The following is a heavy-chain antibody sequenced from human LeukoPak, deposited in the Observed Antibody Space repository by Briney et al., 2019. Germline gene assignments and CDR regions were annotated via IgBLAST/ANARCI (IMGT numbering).Heavy chain of an antibody. D-gene: IGHD6-19*01. CDR1: GGSISSSNW. Sequence: PSGTLSLTCAVSGGSISSSNWWSWVRQPPGKGLEWIGEIYHSGSTNYNPSLKSRVTISVDTSKNQFSLKLSSVTAADTAVYYCARITWSVYSSSDYWGQGTLVTVSS. J-gene: IGHJ4*02. CDR2: IYHSGST. V-gene: IGHV4-4*02. CDR3: ARITWSVYSSSDY.